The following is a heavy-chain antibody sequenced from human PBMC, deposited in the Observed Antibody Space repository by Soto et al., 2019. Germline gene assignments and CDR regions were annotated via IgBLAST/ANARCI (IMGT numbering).Heavy chain of an antibody. D-gene: IGHD1-1*01. J-gene: IGHJ6*02. CDR1: GFTFSSYG. CDR2: IWYDGSNK. V-gene: IGHV3-33*01. CDR3: ARVHEEDNWNDPNGLLCWGRTPHNPCHYGMDV. Sequence: QVQLVESGGGVVQPGRSLRLSCAASGFTFSSYGMHWVRQAPGKGLEWVAVIWYDGSNKYYADSVKGRFTISRDNSKNTLYLQMNSLRAEDTAVYYCARVHEEDNWNDPNGLLCWGRTPHNPCHYGMDVWGQGTTVTVSS.